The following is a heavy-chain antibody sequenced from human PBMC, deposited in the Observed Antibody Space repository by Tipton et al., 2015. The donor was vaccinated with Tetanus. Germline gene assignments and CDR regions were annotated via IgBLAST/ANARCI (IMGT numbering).Heavy chain of an antibody. Sequence: SLRLSCAASGFTVSNSYMTWVRQAPGKGLEWVSSIFNYGGTYSADSVKGRFIISRDNSKNTLYLQMNSLRPEDTAVYYCAKEFQRARIRFFDSWGQGSQVTASS. CDR1: GFTVSNSY. CDR2: IFNYGGT. CDR3: AKEFQRARIRFFDS. J-gene: IGHJ4*02. V-gene: IGHV3-66*03. D-gene: IGHD3-10*01.